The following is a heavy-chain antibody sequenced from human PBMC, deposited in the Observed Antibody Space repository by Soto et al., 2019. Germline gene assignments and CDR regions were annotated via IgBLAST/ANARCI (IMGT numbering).Heavy chain of an antibody. CDR2: ISYDGSNK. D-gene: IGHD3-22*01. V-gene: IGHV3-30*18. Sequence: PGGSLRLSCAASGFTFSSYGMHWVRQAPGKGLEWVAVISYDGSNKYYADSVKGRFTISRDNSKNTLYLQMNSLRAEDTAVYYCAKDARLGYDSSGYFGYWGQGTLVTVSS. J-gene: IGHJ4*02. CDR1: GFTFSSYG. CDR3: AKDARLGYDSSGYFGY.